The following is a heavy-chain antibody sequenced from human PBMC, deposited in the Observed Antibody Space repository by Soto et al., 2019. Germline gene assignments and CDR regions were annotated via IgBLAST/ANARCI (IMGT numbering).Heavy chain of an antibody. CDR3: AAVPSSNGDYLFDY. V-gene: IGHV1-58*01. Sequence: QMQLVQSGPEVKKPGTSVKVSCKASGFTFTSSAVQWVRQARGQRLELIGWIVVGSGNTNYAQKFQEKVTITRDMSTSTAYMELSSLRSEDTAVYYCAAVPSSNGDYLFDYWGQGTLVTVSS. CDR2: IVVGSGNT. CDR1: GFTFTSSA. J-gene: IGHJ4*02. D-gene: IGHD4-17*01.